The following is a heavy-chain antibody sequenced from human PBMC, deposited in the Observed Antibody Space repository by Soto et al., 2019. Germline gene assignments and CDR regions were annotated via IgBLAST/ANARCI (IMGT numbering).Heavy chain of an antibody. D-gene: IGHD1-1*01. J-gene: IGHJ5*02. V-gene: IGHV4-4*07. Sequence: QVQLQESGPGLVKPSETLSFTCTVSGASISGFYWSWIRKSAGKGLEWIGRIYATGTTDYNPSLKSRVMMSVDTSKKQFSLKLRSVTAADTAVYYCVRDGTKTLRDWFDPWGQGISVTVSS. CDR2: IYATGTT. CDR1: GASISGFY. CDR3: VRDGTKTLRDWFDP.